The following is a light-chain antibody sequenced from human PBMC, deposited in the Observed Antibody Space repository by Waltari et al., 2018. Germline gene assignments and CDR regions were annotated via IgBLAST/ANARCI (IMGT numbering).Light chain of an antibody. CDR2: GAS. V-gene: IGKV3-20*01. J-gene: IGKJ3*01. Sequence: EIVLTQSPGTLSLSPGESATLSCRASQSVSSIYLAWYQQKPGQAPRLLIYGASGRATGIPDRFSGSGSGTDVTLTISRLEPEDFAVYYCQQFGGSPPHITFGPGTKVDIK. CDR3: QQFGGSPPHIT. CDR1: QSVSSIY.